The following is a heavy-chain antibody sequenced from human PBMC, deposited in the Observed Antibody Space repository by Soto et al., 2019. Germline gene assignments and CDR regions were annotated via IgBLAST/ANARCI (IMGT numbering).Heavy chain of an antibody. V-gene: IGHV1-3*01. Sequence: QVQLVQSGAEVKKPGASVKVSCKASGYTFTTYAMHWVRQAPGQSLEWMGWINAGNGYTKYSEKFQDRVTITRDTSASTTYMELNSLTSEDTAVYYCASPTFDWGQGTMVTVSS. CDR3: ASPTFD. D-gene: IGHD3-9*01. CDR2: INAGNGYT. CDR1: GYTFTTYA. J-gene: IGHJ3*01.